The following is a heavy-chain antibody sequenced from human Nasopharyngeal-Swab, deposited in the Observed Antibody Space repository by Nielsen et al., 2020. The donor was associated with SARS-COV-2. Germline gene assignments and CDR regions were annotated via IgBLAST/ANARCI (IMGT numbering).Heavy chain of an antibody. CDR2: IYSGGST. CDR3: ARQGPHYYYYGMDV. V-gene: IGHV3-53*04. J-gene: IGHJ6*02. Sequence: GESLKISCAASGFTVSSNYMSWVRQAPGKGLEWVSVIYSGGSTYYADSVKGRFIISRHNSKNTLYLQMNSLRAEDTAVYYCARQGPHYYYYGMDVWGQGTTVTVSS. CDR1: GFTVSSNY.